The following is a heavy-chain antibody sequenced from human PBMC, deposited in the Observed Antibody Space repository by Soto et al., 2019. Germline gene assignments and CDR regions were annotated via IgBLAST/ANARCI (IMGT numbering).Heavy chain of an antibody. V-gene: IGHV4-30-4*01. J-gene: IGHJ5*02. CDR2: IYYNGST. Sequence: SETLSLTCTVSGGSISSGDYYWSWIRQPPGKGLEWIGYIYYNGSTYYNPSLKSRVTISVDTSKNQFSLKLSSVTAADTAVYYCARGGITMVRGVIWFDPWGQGTLVTVSS. D-gene: IGHD3-10*01. CDR3: ARGGITMVRGVIWFDP. CDR1: GGSISSGDYY.